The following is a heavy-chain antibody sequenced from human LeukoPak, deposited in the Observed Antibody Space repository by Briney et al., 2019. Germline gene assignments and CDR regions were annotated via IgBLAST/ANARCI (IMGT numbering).Heavy chain of an antibody. V-gene: IGHV3-74*01. CDR1: GFTFSSYW. CDR3: ARAYSTTWTNALDI. J-gene: IGHJ3*02. Sequence: PGGSLRLSCAASGFTFSSYWMHWVRQAPGKGLVWVSRINSDGSSTSYADSVKGRFTVSRDNAKNTLYLQVSSLRAEDTAVYYCARAYSTTWTNALDIWGQGPMVTVSS. CDR2: INSDGSST. D-gene: IGHD6-13*01.